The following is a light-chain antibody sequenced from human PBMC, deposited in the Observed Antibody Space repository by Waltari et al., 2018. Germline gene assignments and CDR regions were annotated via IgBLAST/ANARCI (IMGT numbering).Light chain of an antibody. V-gene: IGKV1-5*03. CDR3: QQYNSYSLLS. CDR2: KAS. Sequence: DIQMTQSTSTLSASVGDRVIFSCRASQSISKRLSWYQQKPGKAPKLLIYKASTLERGVPSRFSGSGSGTECTLTIRSLQPEDFATYYCQQYNSYSLLSFGGGTKVEIK. J-gene: IGKJ4*01. CDR1: QSISKR.